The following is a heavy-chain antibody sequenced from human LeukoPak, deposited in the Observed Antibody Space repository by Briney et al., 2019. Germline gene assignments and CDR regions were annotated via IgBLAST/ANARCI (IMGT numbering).Heavy chain of an antibody. CDR1: GFTFSSYG. D-gene: IGHD6-19*01. CDR3: ARDPSSGWYYFDY. Sequence: GRSLRLSCAASGFTFSSYGMHWVRQAPGKGLEWVAVIWYDGSNKYYADSVKGRFTISRDNSKNTLYLQMNSLRAEDTAVYYCARDPSSGWYYFDYWGQGPLVTVSS. J-gene: IGHJ4*02. V-gene: IGHV3-33*01. CDR2: IWYDGSNK.